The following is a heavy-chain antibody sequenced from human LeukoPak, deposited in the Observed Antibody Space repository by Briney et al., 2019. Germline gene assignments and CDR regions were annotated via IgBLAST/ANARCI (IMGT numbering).Heavy chain of an antibody. Sequence: ASVKVSCRTSGYTFTSYGITRVRQAPGQGPEWMGWVSAYNFGTDYAQKFQGRVTMTADTSTGTVYMELRSLKSDDTAIYYCTRCWSFDRGYCDFWGQGTLVTVSS. CDR3: TRCWSFDRGYCDF. V-gene: IGHV1-18*01. J-gene: IGHJ4*02. CDR1: GYTFTSYG. CDR2: VSAYNFGT.